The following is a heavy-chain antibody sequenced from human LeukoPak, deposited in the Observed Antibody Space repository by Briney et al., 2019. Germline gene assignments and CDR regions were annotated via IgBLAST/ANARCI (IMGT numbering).Heavy chain of an antibody. CDR2: INAGNGNT. CDR1: GYTFTSYG. J-gene: IGHJ6*02. CDR3: ARELGYCSSTSCYDYYYYGMDV. Sequence: ASVKVSCKASGYTFTSYGISWVRQAPGQRLEWMGWINAGNGNTKYSQKFQGRVTITRDTSASTAYMELSSLRSEDTAVYYCARELGYCSSTSCYDYYYYGMDVWGQGTTVTVSS. V-gene: IGHV1-3*01. D-gene: IGHD2-2*01.